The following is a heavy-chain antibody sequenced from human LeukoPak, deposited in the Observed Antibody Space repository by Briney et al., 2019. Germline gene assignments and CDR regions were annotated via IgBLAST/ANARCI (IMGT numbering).Heavy chain of an antibody. CDR3: AKDRDSSGYYFDAFDI. CDR1: GFTFSSYA. J-gene: IGHJ3*02. CDR2: ISGSGGST. D-gene: IGHD3-22*01. V-gene: IGHV3-23*01. Sequence: GGSLRLSCAASGFTFSSYAMSWVRQAPGKGLEWVSAISGSGGSTYYADSVKGRFTIPRDNSKNTLYLQMNSLRAEDTAVYYCAKDRDSSGYYFDAFDIWGQGAMVTVSS.